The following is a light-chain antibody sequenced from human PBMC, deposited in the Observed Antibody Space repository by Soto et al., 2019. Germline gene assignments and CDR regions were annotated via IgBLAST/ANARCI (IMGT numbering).Light chain of an antibody. Sequence: SYELTQPPSVSVAPGQTARITCGGKNIGRKSVHWYQQKSGQAPVLVVYDDSDRPAGIPERLSGSNSGNTATLTISRVAAGDEADYYCQVWDGISDPPVVFGGGTKLTVL. V-gene: IGLV3-21*02. J-gene: IGLJ2*01. CDR3: QVWDGISDPPVV. CDR2: DDS. CDR1: NIGRKS.